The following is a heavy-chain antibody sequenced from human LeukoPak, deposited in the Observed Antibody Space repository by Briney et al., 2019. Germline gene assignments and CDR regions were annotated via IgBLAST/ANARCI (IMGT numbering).Heavy chain of an antibody. CDR2: ISSSGSTI. CDR1: GFTFSDYY. V-gene: IGHV3-11*04. D-gene: IGHD4-17*01. J-gene: IGHJ4*02. Sequence: GGSLRLXCAASGFTFSDYYMRWIRQAPGKELEWVSYISSSGSTIYYADSVKGRFTISRDNAKNSLYLQTNSLRAEDTAVYYCARDGTDYGDYLLWGQGTLVTVSS. CDR3: ARDGTDYGDYLL.